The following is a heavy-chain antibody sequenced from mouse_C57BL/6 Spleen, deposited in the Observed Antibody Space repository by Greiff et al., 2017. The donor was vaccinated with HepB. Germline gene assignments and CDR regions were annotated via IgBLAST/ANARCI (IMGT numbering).Heavy chain of an antibody. D-gene: IGHD2-4*01. CDR3: ARSSYDYDGRAYAMDY. J-gene: IGHJ4*01. V-gene: IGHV1-63*01. CDR2: IYPGGGYT. CDR1: GYTFTNYW. Sequence: QVQLKQSGAELVRPGTSVKMSCKASGYTFTNYWIGWAKQRPGHGLEWIGDIYPGGGYTNYNEKFKGKATLTADKSSSTAYMQFSSLTSEASAIYYCARSSYDYDGRAYAMDYWGQGTSVTVSS.